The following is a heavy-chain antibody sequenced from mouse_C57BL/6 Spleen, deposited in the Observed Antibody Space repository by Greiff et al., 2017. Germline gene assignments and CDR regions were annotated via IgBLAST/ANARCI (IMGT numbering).Heavy chain of an antibody. CDR1: GFTFSSYA. Sequence: EVMLVESGEGLVKPGGSLKLSCAASGFTFSSYAMSWVRQTPEKRLEWVAYISSGGDYIYYADTVKGRFTISRDNARNTLYLQMSSLKSEDTAMYYCTKLGRFLWFAYWGQGTLVTVSA. J-gene: IGHJ3*01. CDR3: TKLGRFLWFAY. CDR2: ISSGGDYI. V-gene: IGHV5-9-1*02. D-gene: IGHD4-1*01.